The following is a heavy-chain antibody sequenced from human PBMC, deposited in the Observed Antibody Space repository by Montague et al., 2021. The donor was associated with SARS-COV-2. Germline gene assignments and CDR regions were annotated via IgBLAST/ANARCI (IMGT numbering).Heavy chain of an antibody. CDR1: GVSITNYY. V-gene: IGHV4-59*12. CDR3: ARIESGFWRDLVAFDV. CDR2: VSNTGSA. D-gene: IGHD3-3*01. Sequence: SETLSLTCSVSGVSITNYYWSWIRQFPGKELEWIGTVSNTGSANKNPSLMSRVTISRDTSSGQVSLRLRSVTAADTAFYFCARIESGFWRDLVAFDVWGPGTLVTVSS. J-gene: IGHJ3*01.